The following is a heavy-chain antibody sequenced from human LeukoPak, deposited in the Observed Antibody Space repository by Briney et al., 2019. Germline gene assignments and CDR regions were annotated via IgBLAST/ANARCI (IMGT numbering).Heavy chain of an antibody. Sequence: GESLKISCKGSGYSFTSYWISWVRQMPGKGLEWMGRIDPSDSYTNNGPSFQGHVIISADKSISTAYLQWSSLKASDTAMFYCARSPDSSGYYSWTLFDYWGQGTLVTVSS. J-gene: IGHJ4*02. CDR3: ARSPDSSGYYSWTLFDY. CDR2: IDPSDSYT. V-gene: IGHV5-10-1*01. CDR1: GYSFTSYW. D-gene: IGHD3-22*01.